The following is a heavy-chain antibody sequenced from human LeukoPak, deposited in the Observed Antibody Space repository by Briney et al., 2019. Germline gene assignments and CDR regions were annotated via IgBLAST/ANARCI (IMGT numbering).Heavy chain of an antibody. V-gene: IGHV3-21*01. Sequence: GGSLRLSCEVSGFTFSTFGMNWVRQAPGKGLEWVSSISSSSSYIYYADSVKGRFTISRDNAKNSLYLQMNSLRAEDTAVYYCARVSSWYVDYWGQGTLVTVSS. CDR3: ARVSSWYVDY. J-gene: IGHJ4*02. CDR2: ISSSSSYI. D-gene: IGHD6-13*01. CDR1: GFTFSTFG.